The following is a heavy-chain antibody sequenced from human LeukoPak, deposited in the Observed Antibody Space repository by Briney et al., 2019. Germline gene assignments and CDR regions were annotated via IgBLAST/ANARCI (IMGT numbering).Heavy chain of an antibody. CDR2: IYYSGST. CDR3: ARHYSGGPQYFDY. Sequence: PSETLSLTCTVSGVSISSSYWTWIRQPPGKGLEWIGFIYYSGSTNYNPSLKSRVTISLDTSKNQFSLHLSSVSAADTAVYYCARHYSGGPQYFDYWGQGTLVTVSS. CDR1: GVSISSSY. D-gene: IGHD6-19*01. V-gene: IGHV4-59*08. J-gene: IGHJ4*02.